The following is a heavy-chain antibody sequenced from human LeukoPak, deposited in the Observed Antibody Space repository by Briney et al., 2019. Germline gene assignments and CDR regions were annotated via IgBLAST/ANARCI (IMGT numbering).Heavy chain of an antibody. CDR3: ARNSGRYYFDY. CDR2: IYYSGST. CDR1: GGSISSYY. D-gene: IGHD4-23*01. Sequence: SETLSLTCTVSGGSISSYYWSWIRQPPGKGLEWIGYIYYSGSTNYNPSLKSRVTISVDTSKNQFSLKLGSVTAADTAVYYCARNSGRYYFDYWGQGTLVTVSS. V-gene: IGHV4-59*08. J-gene: IGHJ4*02.